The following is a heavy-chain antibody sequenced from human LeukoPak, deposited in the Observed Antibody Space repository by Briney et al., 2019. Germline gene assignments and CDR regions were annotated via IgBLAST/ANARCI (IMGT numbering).Heavy chain of an antibody. J-gene: IGHJ4*02. Sequence: SETLSLTCTVSGGSISGGSFYWTWIRQPAGKGLEWIGRIYASGSTNYNSSLKSRVTISVDTSKNQFSLRLSSVTAADTAVYYCARGGDSSSWSVDYWGQGTLVTVPS. D-gene: IGHD6-13*01. CDR3: ARGGDSSSWSVDY. V-gene: IGHV4-61*02. CDR2: IYASGST. CDR1: GGSISGGSFY.